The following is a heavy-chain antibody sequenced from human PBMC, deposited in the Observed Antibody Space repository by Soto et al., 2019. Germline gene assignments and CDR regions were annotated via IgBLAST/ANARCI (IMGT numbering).Heavy chain of an antibody. Sequence: LSLTCTVSGGSISSGGYYWSWIRQHPGKGLEWIGYIYYSGSTYYNPSLKSRVTISVDTSKNQFSLKLSSVTAADTAVYYCARARPKSSTLPSNNWFDPWGQGTLVTVSS. CDR3: ARARPKSSTLPSNNWFDP. CDR2: IYYSGST. J-gene: IGHJ5*02. CDR1: GGSISSGGYY. D-gene: IGHD6-6*01. V-gene: IGHV4-31*03.